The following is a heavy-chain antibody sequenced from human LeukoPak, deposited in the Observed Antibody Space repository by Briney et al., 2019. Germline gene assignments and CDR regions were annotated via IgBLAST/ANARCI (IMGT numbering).Heavy chain of an antibody. J-gene: IGHJ4*02. V-gene: IGHV1-69*11. D-gene: IGHD2-21*01. CDR1: GCVFTTYA. CDR3: TIIPNVILFTHYFEY. Sequence: GSSVKVSCKASGCVFTTYAISWVRQAPGQGLEWMGSIIPFLGTTNYAQKFQGRVTITPDEPTRTAYMELTDVRSDDTAVYYCTIIPNVILFTHYFEYWGQGTLVTVSS. CDR2: IIPFLGTT.